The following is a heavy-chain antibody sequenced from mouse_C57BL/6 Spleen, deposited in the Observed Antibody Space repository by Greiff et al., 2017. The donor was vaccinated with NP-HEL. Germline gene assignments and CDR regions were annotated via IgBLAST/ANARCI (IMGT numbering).Heavy chain of an antibody. D-gene: IGHD1-1*01. J-gene: IGHJ1*03. Sequence: EVQRVESGPGLVKPSQSLSLPCSVTGYSITSGYYWNWIRQFPGNKLEWMGYISYDGSNNYNPSLKNRISITRDTSKNQFFLKLNSVTTEDTATYYCAREGVLITTVVPRYFDVWGTGTTVTVSS. V-gene: IGHV3-6*01. CDR1: GYSITSGYY. CDR2: ISYDGSN. CDR3: AREGVLITTVVPRYFDV.